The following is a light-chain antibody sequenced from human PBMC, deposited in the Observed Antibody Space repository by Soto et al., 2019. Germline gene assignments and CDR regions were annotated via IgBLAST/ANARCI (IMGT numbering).Light chain of an antibody. J-gene: IGLJ2*01. Sequence: QSVLTQPASVSGSPGQSITISCTGTSSDVGGYNYVSWYQQHPGKAPKVMIYEVSNRPSGVSNRFSGSKSDNTASLTISGLQAEDEADYYCSSYTSSDTVIFGGGTKVTVL. CDR1: SSDVGGYNY. CDR3: SSYTSSDTVI. CDR2: EVS. V-gene: IGLV2-14*01.